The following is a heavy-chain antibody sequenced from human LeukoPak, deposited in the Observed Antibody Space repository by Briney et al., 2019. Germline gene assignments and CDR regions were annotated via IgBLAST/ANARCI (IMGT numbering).Heavy chain of an antibody. J-gene: IGHJ4*02. Sequence: GGSLRLSCAASGFTFSCCAIHWVRQAPGKGLEWVAVISYDGSNKYYADSVKGRFTISRDNSKNTLYLQMNSLRAEDTAVYYCARDGGDGFVYYFDYWGQGTLVTVSS. CDR1: GFTFSCCA. CDR3: ARDGGDGFVYYFDY. V-gene: IGHV3-30*04. CDR2: ISYDGSNK. D-gene: IGHD5-24*01.